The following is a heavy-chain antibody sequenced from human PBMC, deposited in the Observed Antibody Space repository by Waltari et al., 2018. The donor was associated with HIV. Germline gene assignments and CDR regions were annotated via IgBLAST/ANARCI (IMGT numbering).Heavy chain of an antibody. CDR3: AKDFLGYYDSSGLGRIEI. CDR2: MSFDGSSN. D-gene: IGHD3-22*01. Sequence: QVQLVESGGGVVQPGRSLRLSCVASGFTFSSSGMHWVSQAPGKGLEWVAVMSFDGSSNYYADSLKGRFTISRDNSKNTLYLQMNSLRAEDTAVYYCAKDFLGYYDSSGLGRIEIWGQGTMVTVSS. V-gene: IGHV3-30*18. J-gene: IGHJ3*02. CDR1: GFTFSSSG.